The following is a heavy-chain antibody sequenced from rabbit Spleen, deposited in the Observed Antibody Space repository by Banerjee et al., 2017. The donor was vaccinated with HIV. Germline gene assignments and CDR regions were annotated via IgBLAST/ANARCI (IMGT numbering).Heavy chain of an antibody. D-gene: IGHD8-1*01. Sequence: EQLEESGGGLVKPEGSLTLTCKASGVSLNDKDVMCWVRQAPGKGLEWIACIYTGNRKTYYASWAKGRFTVSKTSSTTVTLQMTSLTVADTATYFCARDAGSGPYIDGYFNLWGPGTLVTVS. J-gene: IGHJ4*01. CDR1: GVSLNDKDV. CDR2: IYTGNRKT. V-gene: IGHV1S45*01. CDR3: ARDAGSGPYIDGYFNL.